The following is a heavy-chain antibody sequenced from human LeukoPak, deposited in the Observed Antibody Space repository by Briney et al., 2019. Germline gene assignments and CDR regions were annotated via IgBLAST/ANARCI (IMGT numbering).Heavy chain of an antibody. J-gene: IGHJ2*01. D-gene: IGHD2-8*02. Sequence: PGGSLRLFCAASGFIFSPYWVTWVRQAPGMGLEWVANMKEDGGEKFYVDSVRGRFTISRDNAKNSVYLQMNSLRVEDTGVYYCARVRTEWYIDLWGRGTLVTVST. V-gene: IGHV3-7*01. CDR2: MKEDGGEK. CDR3: ARVRTEWYIDL. CDR1: GFIFSPYW.